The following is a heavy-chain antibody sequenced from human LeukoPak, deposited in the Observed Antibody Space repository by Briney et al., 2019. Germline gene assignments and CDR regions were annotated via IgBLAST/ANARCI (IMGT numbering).Heavy chain of an antibody. V-gene: IGHV1-8*01. J-gene: IGHJ6*02. Sequence: ASVKVSCKASGYTFTSYDINWVRQATGQGLEWMGWMNPNSGNTGYAQKFQGRVTMTRNTSISTAYMELSSLRSEDTAVYYCAREASYTAMVYWHYYYGMDVWGQGTTVTVSS. D-gene: IGHD5-18*01. CDR2: MNPNSGNT. CDR3: AREASYTAMVYWHYYYGMDV. CDR1: GYTFTSYD.